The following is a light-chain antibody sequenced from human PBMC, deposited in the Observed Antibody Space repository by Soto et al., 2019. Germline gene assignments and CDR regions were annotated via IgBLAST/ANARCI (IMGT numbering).Light chain of an antibody. CDR3: QQLNSYRGFT. J-gene: IGKJ3*01. CDR2: VAS. CDR1: HDISSY. Sequence: EIQLTQSPSFLSASVGYRVTITCRASHDISSYLAWYQQKPGKAPKLLIYVASTLQSGVPSRFSGSGAGTQFTLTISRLQPEDFATYYCQQLNSYRGFTFGPGTKVDIK. V-gene: IGKV1-9*01.